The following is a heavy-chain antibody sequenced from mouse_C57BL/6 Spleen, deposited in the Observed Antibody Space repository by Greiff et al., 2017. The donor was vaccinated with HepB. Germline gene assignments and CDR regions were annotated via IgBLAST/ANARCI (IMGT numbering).Heavy chain of an antibody. J-gene: IGHJ2*01. CDR3: AIPIPHYYDYFDY. D-gene: IGHD1-2*01. V-gene: IGHV1-64*01. CDR1: GYTFTSYW. Sequence: QVQLKQPGAELVKPGASVKLSCKASGYTFTSYWMHWVKQRPGQGLEWIGMIHPNSGSTNYNEKFKSKATLTVDKSSSTAYMQLSSLTSEDSAVYYCAIPIPHYYDYFDYWGQGTTLTVSS. CDR2: IHPNSGST.